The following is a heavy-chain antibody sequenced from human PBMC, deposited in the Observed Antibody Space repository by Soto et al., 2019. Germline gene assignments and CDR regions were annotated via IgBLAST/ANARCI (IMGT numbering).Heavy chain of an antibody. J-gene: IGHJ6*02. Sequence: QVQLVQSGAEVKKPGASVKVSCKASGYTFTSYGISWVRQPPGQGLEWMGWIRAYNGNTNYVQKLLGRVNMTTDTATSTAYMELRSLRSDDTDVYYCARDLPTMDVSGQGTTVTVSS. V-gene: IGHV1-18*01. CDR1: GYTFTSYG. CDR3: ARDLPTMDV. CDR2: IRAYNGNT.